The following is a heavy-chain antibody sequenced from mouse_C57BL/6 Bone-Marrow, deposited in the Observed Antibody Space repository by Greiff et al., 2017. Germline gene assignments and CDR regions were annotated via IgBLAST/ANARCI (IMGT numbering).Heavy chain of an antibody. CDR2: IHPNSGST. CDR1: GYTFTSYW. D-gene: IGHD1-1*01. V-gene: IGHV1-64*01. Sequence: GYTFTSYWMHWVKQRPGQGLEWIGMIHPNSGSTNYNEKFKSKATLTVDKSSSTAYMQLGSLTSEDSAVYYCARNYYGSSYFYWYFDVWGTGTTVTVSS. J-gene: IGHJ1*03. CDR3: ARNYYGSSYFYWYFDV.